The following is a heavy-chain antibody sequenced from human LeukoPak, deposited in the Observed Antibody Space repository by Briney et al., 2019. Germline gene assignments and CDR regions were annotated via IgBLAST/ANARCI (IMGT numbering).Heavy chain of an antibody. CDR3: ATSMIVVASFDY. J-gene: IGHJ4*02. CDR2: IYYSGST. D-gene: IGHD3-22*01. Sequence: NPGGSLRLSCAASGFSFSRAWMSWVRQPPGKGLEWIGSIYYSGSTYYNPSLKSRVTISVDTSKNQFSLKLSSVTAADTAVYYCATSMIVVASFDYWGQGTLVTVSS. CDR1: GFSFSRAWM. V-gene: IGHV4-38-2*01.